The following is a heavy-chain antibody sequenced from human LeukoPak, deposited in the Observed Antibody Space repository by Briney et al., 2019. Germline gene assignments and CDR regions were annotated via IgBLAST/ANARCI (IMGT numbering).Heavy chain of an antibody. CDR2: INHSGYT. J-gene: IGHJ4*02. D-gene: IGHD3-10*01. CDR3: AKHYMGSSYNRGLDS. V-gene: IGHV4-34*01. Sequence: SETLSLTCAVYGGSFSGYYWSWIRQPPGKGLEWIGEINHSGYTYYNPSLESRVTISIDTSKNQFSLKLSSVTAADTAIYYCAKHYMGSSYNRGLDSWGQGTLVTVSS. CDR1: GGSFSGYY.